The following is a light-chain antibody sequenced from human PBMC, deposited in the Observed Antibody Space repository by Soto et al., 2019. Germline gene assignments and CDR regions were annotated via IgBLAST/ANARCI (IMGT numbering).Light chain of an antibody. CDR1: QDIGSL. CDR3: HERTNWRIT. J-gene: IGKJ5*01. CDR2: DAS. V-gene: IGKV3-11*01. Sequence: ESVLTQSPATLSLSPGERATLSCRASQDIGSLLAWSQQKPGQSPRLLNYDASNKAAGVPARFSGSGSGTDFTLTISSLDPEDFAIYYCHERTNWRITFGQGTRLDIK.